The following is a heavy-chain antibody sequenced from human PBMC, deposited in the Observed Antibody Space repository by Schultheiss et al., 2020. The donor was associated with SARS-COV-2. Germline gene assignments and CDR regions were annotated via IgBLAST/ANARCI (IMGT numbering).Heavy chain of an antibody. Sequence: GGSLRLSCAASGFTFSSYGMHWVRQAPGKGLEWVAVIWYDGSNKYYADSVKGRFTISRDNTKNSLFLQMNNLRAEDTAVYYCARGGIRFLEWPWGQGTLVTVSS. CDR3: ARGGIRFLEWP. V-gene: IGHV3-33*01. CDR2: IWYDGSNK. CDR1: GFTFSSYG. D-gene: IGHD3-3*01. J-gene: IGHJ5*02.